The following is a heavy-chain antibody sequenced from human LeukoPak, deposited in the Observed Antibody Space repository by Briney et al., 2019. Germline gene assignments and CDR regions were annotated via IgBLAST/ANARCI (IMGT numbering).Heavy chain of an antibody. CDR3: ATNTGSYFAWFDY. Sequence: SETLSLTCTVSAGSINRFYWNWIRQSPGKGLEWIGYIHHSGSTKYNPSLQSRVTMSMDTSKNQVSLKLSSVSAADSAVYSCATNTGSYFAWFDYWGQGTLVTVSS. V-gene: IGHV4-59*03. D-gene: IGHD1-26*01. CDR1: AGSINRFY. CDR2: IHHSGST. J-gene: IGHJ4*02.